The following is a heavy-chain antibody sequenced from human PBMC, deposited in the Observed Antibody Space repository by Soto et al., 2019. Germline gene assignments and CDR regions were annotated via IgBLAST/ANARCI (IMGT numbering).Heavy chain of an antibody. CDR2: IIPIRGIA. CDR1: GGTFSSYT. CDR3: ASSVRGPEGDY. V-gene: IGHV1-69*02. D-gene: IGHD3-10*01. J-gene: IGHJ4*02. Sequence: QVQLVQSGAEVKKPGSSVKVSCKASGGTFSSYTISWVRQAPGQGLEWMGRIIPIRGIANYAEKVQGRVTITADKSTGTAYMELSSLRSDDTAVYYCASSVRGPEGDYWGQGTLVTVSS.